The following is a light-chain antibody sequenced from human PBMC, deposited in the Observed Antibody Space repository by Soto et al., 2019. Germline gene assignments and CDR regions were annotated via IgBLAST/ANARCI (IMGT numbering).Light chain of an antibody. Sequence: EIVMTQSPVTLSVSPGERATLSCRASQSISSNLAWHQQKPGQAPRLLIYSASTRATGVPARFSGSGSGTEFTLTISSLQSEDFAVYYCQQYNNWPPTFGQGTKVDIK. J-gene: IGKJ1*01. CDR1: QSISSN. CDR3: QQYNNWPPT. V-gene: IGKV3-15*01. CDR2: SAS.